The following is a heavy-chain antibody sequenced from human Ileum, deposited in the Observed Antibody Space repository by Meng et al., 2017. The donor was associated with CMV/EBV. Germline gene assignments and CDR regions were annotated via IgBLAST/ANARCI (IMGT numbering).Heavy chain of an antibody. CDR2: IYYSGST. D-gene: IGHD6-19*01. Sequence: QVQLQGPGPGLVKPSQTLSLTCTVSGDSLSTGDYYWSWIRQPPGKGPEWIGYIYYSGSTLYNPSLKSPVTISLDKSKNQFSLRLRSVTAADTAVYFCAREGGGWYFDSWGQGTLVTVSS. CDR3: AREGGGWYFDS. V-gene: IGHV4-30-4*01. J-gene: IGHJ4*02. CDR1: GDSLSTGDYY.